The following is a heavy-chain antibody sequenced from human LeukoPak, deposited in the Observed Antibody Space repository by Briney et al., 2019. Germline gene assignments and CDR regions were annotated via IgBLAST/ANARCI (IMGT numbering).Heavy chain of an antibody. CDR1: GFTFINAW. J-gene: IGHJ4*02. CDR2: IKSKTDGGTT. V-gene: IGHV3-15*01. CDR3: TSTMIVVALDN. D-gene: IGHD3-22*01. Sequence: KPGGSLRLSCAASGFTFINAWMTCVRQAPGKGLEWVGRIKSKTDGGTTDYAAPVKGRFTISRDDSKNTLYLQMNSLKTEDTAVYYCTSTMIVVALDNWGQGTLVTVSS.